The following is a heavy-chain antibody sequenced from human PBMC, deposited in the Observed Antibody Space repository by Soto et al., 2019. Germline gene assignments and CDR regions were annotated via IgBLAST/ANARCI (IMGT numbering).Heavy chain of an antibody. J-gene: IGHJ4*02. CDR3: VSSPRGYSSDWFNDY. D-gene: IGHD6-13*01. CDR2: ISISGSGAST. V-gene: IGHV3-23*01. CDR1: GFTFSSYA. Sequence: GGGLRLSCAASGFTFSSYAVSWVRQGPGKGLDGVSAISISGSGASTYYADSVKGRFNISRDNSQNTLYLQINSLRSEDTAVYFCVSSPRGYSSDWFNDYWGQGTTVTVSS.